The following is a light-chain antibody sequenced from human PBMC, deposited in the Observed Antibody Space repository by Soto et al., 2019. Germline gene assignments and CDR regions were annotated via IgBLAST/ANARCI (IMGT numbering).Light chain of an antibody. CDR1: QGIRND. CDR3: QQYDNWPLT. J-gene: IGKJ4*01. Sequence: EMVMTQSPDTLSVSPGERATLSCRASQGIRNDLAWYQQKPGQAPRLLIYGASTRATGIPARFSGSGSGTEFTLTISSLQSEDFAVYYCQQYDNWPLTFGGGTKVDIK. CDR2: GAS. V-gene: IGKV3-15*01.